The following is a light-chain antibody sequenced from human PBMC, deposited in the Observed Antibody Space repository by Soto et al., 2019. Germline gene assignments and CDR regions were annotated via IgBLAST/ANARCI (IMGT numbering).Light chain of an antibody. CDR2: GAS. V-gene: IGKV3D-15*01. CDR1: QSVTKNN. J-gene: IGKJ1*01. CDR3: QQYNNWPA. Sequence: IFMAHSPDTLSVSPVEIATLSCRASQSVTKNNLNWYQQKPGQAPRLLIYGASIRATGIPDRFSGSGSGTEFTLTISSLQSEDFAVYYCQQYNNWPAFGQGTKVDNK.